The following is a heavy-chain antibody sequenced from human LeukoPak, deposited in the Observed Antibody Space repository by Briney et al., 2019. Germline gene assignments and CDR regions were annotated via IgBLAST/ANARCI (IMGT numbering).Heavy chain of an antibody. J-gene: IGHJ3*02. CDR3: ARLVGPRPSAADI. CDR2: IYYSGST. Sequence: SETLSLTCTVSGGSISSGDYYWSWIRQPPGKGLEWIGYIYYSGSTYYNPSLKSRVTISVDTPKNQFSLKLSSVTAADTAVYYCARLVGPRPSAADIWGQGTMVTVSS. D-gene: IGHD2-2*01. V-gene: IGHV4-30-4*01. CDR1: GGSISSGDYY.